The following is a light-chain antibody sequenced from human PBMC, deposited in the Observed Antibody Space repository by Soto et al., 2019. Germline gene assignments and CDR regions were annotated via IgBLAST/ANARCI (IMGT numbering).Light chain of an antibody. CDR1: QSVSSRY. Sequence: EIVLTQSPATLSWSPGERATLSCGASQSVSSRYLAWYQQKHGLAPSLLIYDASSSATGIPDRFSSSGSGTDFALTIGRLELEDFAVYDCHQYGSSRLTFGGGNKVELQ. J-gene: IGKJ4*01. CDR3: HQYGSSRLT. CDR2: DAS. V-gene: IGKV3D-20*01.